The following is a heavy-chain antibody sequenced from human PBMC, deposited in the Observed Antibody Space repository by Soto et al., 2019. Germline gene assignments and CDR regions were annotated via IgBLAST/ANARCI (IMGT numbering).Heavy chain of an antibody. J-gene: IGHJ4*02. V-gene: IGHV1-3*01. CDR3: TRDLNGGNPFDY. D-gene: IGHD2-8*01. Sequence: QVQLVQSGAEVKKPGASVRISCKASGYTLTNYAIHRVRQAAGESLEWLAWIDPGSGNPTYSQKFRDRITLTRDFSASTFYMDLSSLTSGDTAVYFCTRDLNGGNPFDYWGQGTLVTVS. CDR2: IDPGSGNP. CDR1: GYTLTNYA.